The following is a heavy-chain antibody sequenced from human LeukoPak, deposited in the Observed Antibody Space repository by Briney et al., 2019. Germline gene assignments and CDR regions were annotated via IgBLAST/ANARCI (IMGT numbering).Heavy chain of an antibody. CDR2: VYYSGST. J-gene: IGHJ4*02. D-gene: IGHD5-18*01. CDR3: ARVLRAASWRSYDY. CDR1: GGSISSGGYY. V-gene: IGHV4-61*08. Sequence: SETLSLTCTVSGGSISSGGYYWNWFRQHPGKGLEWIGYVYYSGSTFYNPSLKSRVTISIDTSRNQFSLRLNSMTAADTAVYYCARVLRAASWRSYDYWGQGSLVTVSS.